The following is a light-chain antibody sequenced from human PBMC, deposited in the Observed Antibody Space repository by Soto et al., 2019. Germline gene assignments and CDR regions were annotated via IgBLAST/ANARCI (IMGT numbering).Light chain of an antibody. CDR1: SSDVGGYNY. Sequence: QSVLTQPASVSGSPGQSITISCTGTSSDVGGYNYVSWYQQHPDKAPKLMIYDVSNRPSGVSNRFSGSKSGNTASLTISGLQAEDEADYYCSSYTSSSTPHYVVFGGGTKLTVL. CDR3: SSYTSSSTPHYVV. V-gene: IGLV2-14*01. CDR2: DVS. J-gene: IGLJ2*01.